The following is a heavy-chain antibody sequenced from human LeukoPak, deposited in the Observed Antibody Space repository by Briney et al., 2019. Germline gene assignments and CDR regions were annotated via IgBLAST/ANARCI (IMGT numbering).Heavy chain of an antibody. CDR1: GDSISIYS. J-gene: IGHJ3*02. V-gene: IGHV4-4*07. D-gene: IGHD3-22*01. Sequence: SETLSLTCTVSGDSISIYSWTWIRQSAGKGLEWIGRVKTSGTTDYNPSLKSRVTMSVDTSKKQFSLTLKSVTAADSALYYCARVSRITLIVGHDAFDMWGQGTSVIVSS. CDR2: VKTSGTT. CDR3: ARVSRITLIVGHDAFDM.